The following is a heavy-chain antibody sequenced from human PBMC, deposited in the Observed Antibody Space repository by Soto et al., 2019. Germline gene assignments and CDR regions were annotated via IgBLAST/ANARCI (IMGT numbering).Heavy chain of an antibody. V-gene: IGHV3-21*01. Sequence: GGSLRLSCAASGFTFSSYSMNWVRQAPGKGLEWVSSISSSSSYIYYADSVKGRFTISRDNAKNSLYLQMNSLRAEDTAVYYCARTGLRFLEWLPLSGWGQGTLVTVSS. CDR3: ARTGLRFLEWLPLSG. CDR1: GFTFSSYS. CDR2: ISSSSSYI. J-gene: IGHJ4*02. D-gene: IGHD3-3*01.